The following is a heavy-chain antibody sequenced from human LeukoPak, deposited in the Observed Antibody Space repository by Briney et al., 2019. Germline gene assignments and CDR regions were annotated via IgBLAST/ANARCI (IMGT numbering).Heavy chain of an antibody. Sequence: PSETLSFTCTVSGGSISSGDYYWSWIRQPPGKGLEWIAYMYYSGSTYYNPSLKSRVTMSADTSKNQLSLKLSSVTAADTAVYYCARPYYYDSRIDPWGQGILVTVSS. CDR1: GGSISSGDYY. CDR3: ARPYYYDSRIDP. J-gene: IGHJ5*02. V-gene: IGHV4-30-4*01. CDR2: MYYSGST. D-gene: IGHD3-22*01.